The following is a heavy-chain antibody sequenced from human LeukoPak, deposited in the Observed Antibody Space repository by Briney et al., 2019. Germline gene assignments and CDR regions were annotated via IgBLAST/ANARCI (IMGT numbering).Heavy chain of an antibody. D-gene: IGHD1-26*01. CDR3: AKGGKWDVTPFDY. Sequence: GGSLRLSCAASGFTFTSYSMNWVRQAPGKGLEWVSTISGGGGSTYYADSVKGRFTISRDNSKNTLYLQVNSLRAEDTAVYYCAKGGKWDVTPFDYWGQGTLATVSS. V-gene: IGHV3-23*01. CDR2: ISGGGGST. J-gene: IGHJ4*02. CDR1: GFTFTSYS.